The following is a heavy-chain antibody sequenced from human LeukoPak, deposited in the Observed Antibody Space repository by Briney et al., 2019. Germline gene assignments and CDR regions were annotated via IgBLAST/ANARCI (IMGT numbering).Heavy chain of an antibody. J-gene: IGHJ3*02. Sequence: PGESLRLSCAASGFTFSDYYMSWIRQPPGKGLEWVSYISSSGSTIYYADSVKGRFTISRDNAKNSLYLQMNSLRAEDTAVYYCARTIHGGGHRGAFDIWGQGTMVTVSS. CDR1: GFTFSDYY. D-gene: IGHD2-21*01. V-gene: IGHV3-11*04. CDR2: ISSSGSTI. CDR3: ARTIHGGGHRGAFDI.